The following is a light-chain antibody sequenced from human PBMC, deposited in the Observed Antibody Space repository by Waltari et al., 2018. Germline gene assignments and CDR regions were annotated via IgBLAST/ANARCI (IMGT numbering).Light chain of an antibody. V-gene: IGKV1-5*03. CDR1: QRITNW. CDR2: GVS. CDR3: QYYNNYELT. J-gene: IGKJ4*01. Sequence: DIQMTQSPSTLSASVGDRVTITCRASQRITNWLAWYQQKPGMAPKLLIYGVSTLESGDPSRFSGSGSGAEFTLTISSLQPDDFATYYCQYYNNYELTFGGGTKVDLK.